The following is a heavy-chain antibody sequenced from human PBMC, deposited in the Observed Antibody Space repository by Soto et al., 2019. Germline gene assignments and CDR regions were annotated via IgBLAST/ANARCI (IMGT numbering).Heavy chain of an antibody. D-gene: IGHD3-9*01. CDR1: GGSISSYY. CDR2: IYYSGST. V-gene: IGHV4-59*01. J-gene: IGHJ4*02. CDR3: ARGTAYYDILTGPDAYYFDY. Sequence: SETLSLTCTVPGGSISSYYWSWIRQPPGKGLEWIGYIYYSGSTNYNPSLKSRVTISVDTSKTQFSLKLSSVTAADTAVYYCARGTAYYDILTGPDAYYFDYWGQGTLVTVSS.